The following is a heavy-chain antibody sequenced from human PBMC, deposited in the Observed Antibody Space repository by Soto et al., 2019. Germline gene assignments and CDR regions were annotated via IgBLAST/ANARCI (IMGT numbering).Heavy chain of an antibody. CDR1: GFTFSSYA. CDR2: ISGSGGST. D-gene: IGHD6-13*01. J-gene: IGHJ3*02. V-gene: IGHV3-23*01. CDR3: AKDRMRIAAAGDAFDI. Sequence: PGGSLRLSCAASGFTFSSYAMSWVRQAPGKGLEWVSAISGSGGSTYYADSVKGRFTISRDNSKNTLYLQMNSLRAEDTAVYYCAKDRMRIAAAGDAFDIWGQGTMVTVSS.